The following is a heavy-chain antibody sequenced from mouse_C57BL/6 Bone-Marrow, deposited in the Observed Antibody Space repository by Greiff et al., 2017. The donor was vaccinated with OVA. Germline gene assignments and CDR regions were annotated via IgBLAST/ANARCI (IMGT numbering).Heavy chain of an antibody. CDR1: GYTFTSYG. CDR3: ARANWDAWFAY. D-gene: IGHD4-1*01. CDR2: IYPRSGNT. V-gene: IGHV1-81*01. Sequence: VQLQQSGAELARPGASVKLSCKASGYTFTSYGISWVKQRPGQGLEWIGEIYPRSGNTYYNEKFKGKATLTADKSSSTAYMELRSLTSEDSAVYFCARANWDAWFAYWGQGTLVTVSA. J-gene: IGHJ3*01.